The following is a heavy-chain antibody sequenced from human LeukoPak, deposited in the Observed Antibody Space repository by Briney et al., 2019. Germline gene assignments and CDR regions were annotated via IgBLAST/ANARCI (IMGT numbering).Heavy chain of an antibody. CDR1: GYTFTSYG. CDR3: ARAPYYYDSSGYYNFDY. Sequence: ASVKVSCKASGYTFTSYGFSWVRQAPGQGLEWMGWISAYNGNTKYAQKLHGRVTMTTDTSTSTAYMELRSLRSDDTAVYYCARAPYYYDSSGYYNFDYWGQGTLVTVSS. V-gene: IGHV1-18*01. J-gene: IGHJ4*02. CDR2: ISAYNGNT. D-gene: IGHD3-22*01.